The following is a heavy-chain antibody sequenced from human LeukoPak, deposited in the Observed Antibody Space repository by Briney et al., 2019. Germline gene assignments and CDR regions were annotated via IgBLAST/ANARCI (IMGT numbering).Heavy chain of an antibody. CDR3: VRGMGVSMLYYFDY. J-gene: IGHJ4*02. CDR2: PYSDGTT. Sequence: GGSLRLSCAASGLSVSSNYMSWVRQAPGKGLEWVSVPYSDGTTYYADSVKGRFTISRDNSKNTLYLQMNSLRAEDTAVYYCVRGMGVSMLYYFDYWGQGTLVTVSS. V-gene: IGHV3-66*02. CDR1: GLSVSSNY. D-gene: IGHD3-10*01.